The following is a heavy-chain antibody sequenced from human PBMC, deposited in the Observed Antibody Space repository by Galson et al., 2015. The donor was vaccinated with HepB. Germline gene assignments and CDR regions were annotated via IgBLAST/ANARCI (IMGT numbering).Heavy chain of an antibody. CDR2: ITNNGVGT. Sequence: SLRLSCAASGFNFSYYAMHWVRQAPGMGLEYISGITNNGVGTNYADSVKGRFTISRDNSKKSLNLQMSSLRPGDTALYYCVKEDILAGFLVGSFHVWGQGTMVTVSS. CDR1: GFNFSYYA. D-gene: IGHD3-9*01. J-gene: IGHJ3*01. CDR3: VKEDILAGFLVGSFHV. V-gene: IGHV3-64D*06.